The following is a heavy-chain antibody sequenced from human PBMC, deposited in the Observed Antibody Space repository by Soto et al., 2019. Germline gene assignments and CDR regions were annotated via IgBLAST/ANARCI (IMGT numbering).Heavy chain of an antibody. Sequence: QVQLVESGGGVVQPGRSLRLSCAASGFTFNSYAMHWVRQAPGKGLEWVAVISYDGSNKYYADSVKGRFTISRDNSKNXXYLQMNSLRAEDMAVYYCARFKGCSGGSCYPYFDYWGQGTLVTVSS. D-gene: IGHD2-15*01. V-gene: IGHV3-30-3*01. CDR3: ARFKGCSGGSCYPYFDY. J-gene: IGHJ4*02. CDR2: ISYDGSNK. CDR1: GFTFNSYA.